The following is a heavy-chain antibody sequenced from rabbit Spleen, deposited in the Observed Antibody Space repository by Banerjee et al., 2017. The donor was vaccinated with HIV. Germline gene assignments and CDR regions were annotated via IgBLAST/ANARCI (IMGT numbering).Heavy chain of an antibody. J-gene: IGHJ3*01. CDR1: GIDFSRGYD. Sequence: QSLEESGGGLVQPGGSLKLSCKASGIDFSRGYDMCWVRLAPGKGLEWIGIIYAARGTTDYASWVNGRFTISSDNAQSTVDLKMPSLTAADTATYFCARDTSSSFSSYGMDLWGQSTLVTVS. V-gene: IGHV1S43*01. D-gene: IGHD1-1*01. CDR2: IYAARGTT. CDR3: ARDTSSSFSSYGMDL.